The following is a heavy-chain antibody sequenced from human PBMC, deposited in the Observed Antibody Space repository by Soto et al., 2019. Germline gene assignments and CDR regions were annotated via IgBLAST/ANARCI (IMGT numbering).Heavy chain of an antibody. CDR3: AHAGDYDLLTFDH. D-gene: IGHD4-17*01. CDR2: IYWDDAT. Sequence: QITLKESGPTLVRPAQTLTLTCAFSGFSLSTSHMGVAWIRQPPGPALEWLALIYWDDATRYSPSLKDRLAISKDTSSTQVVLTITNIDPGDSATYFCAHAGDYDLLTFDHWGPGTLVTVSS. J-gene: IGHJ4*02. V-gene: IGHV2-5*02. CDR1: GFSLSTSHMG.